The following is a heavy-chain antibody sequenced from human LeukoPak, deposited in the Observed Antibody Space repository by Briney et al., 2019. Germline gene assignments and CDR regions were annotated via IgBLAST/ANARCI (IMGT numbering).Heavy chain of an antibody. CDR2: ISYDGSNK. Sequence: GGSLRLSCAASGFTFSSYAMHWVRQAPGKGLEWVAVISYDGSNKYYADSVKGRFTISRDNSKNTLYLQMNSLRAEDTAVYYCARDPRRYYAFDIWGQGTMVTVSS. J-gene: IGHJ3*02. CDR3: ARDPRRYYAFDI. CDR1: GFTFSSYA. D-gene: IGHD6-6*01. V-gene: IGHV3-30-3*01.